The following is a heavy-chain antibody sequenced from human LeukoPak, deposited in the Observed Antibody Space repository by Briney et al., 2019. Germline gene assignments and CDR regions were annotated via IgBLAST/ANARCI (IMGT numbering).Heavy chain of an antibody. Sequence: GGSLRLSCTASGFTFNNYAMTWVRQAPGKGLEWVSSISGSGGGTYYADSVKGRFTISRDNSKNMLYLQMNSLRAEDTAVYYCAKESGALGAPLYDYWGRGILVTASS. CDR1: GFTFNNYA. J-gene: IGHJ4*02. CDR3: AKESGALGAPLYDY. V-gene: IGHV3-23*01. D-gene: IGHD4/OR15-4a*01. CDR2: ISGSGGGT.